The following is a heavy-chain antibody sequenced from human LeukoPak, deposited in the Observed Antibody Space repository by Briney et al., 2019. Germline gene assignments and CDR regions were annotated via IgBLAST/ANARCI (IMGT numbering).Heavy chain of an antibody. CDR2: IYYSGST. V-gene: IGHV4-31*03. D-gene: IGHD5-12*01. CDR3: ARGARRDGYNEELDY. CDR1: GGSISNGGYY. Sequence: SETLSLTCTVSGGSISNGGYYWSWIRQHPGKGLEWIGYIYYSGSTYYNPSLKSRVTISVDTSKNQFSLKLSSVTAADTAVYYCARGARRDGYNEELDYWGQGTLVTVSS. J-gene: IGHJ4*02.